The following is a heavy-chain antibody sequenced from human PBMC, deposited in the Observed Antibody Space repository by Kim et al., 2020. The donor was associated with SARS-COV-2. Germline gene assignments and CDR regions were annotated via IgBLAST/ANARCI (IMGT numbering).Heavy chain of an antibody. V-gene: IGHV3-23*01. J-gene: IGHJ6*02. D-gene: IGHD5-18*01. CDR3: AKSYGEYYYYYGLDV. Sequence: ADSVKGRFTMSRDNSNNTLYLQMNSLRDEDTAVYYCAKSYGEYYYYYGLDVWGQGTTVSVSS.